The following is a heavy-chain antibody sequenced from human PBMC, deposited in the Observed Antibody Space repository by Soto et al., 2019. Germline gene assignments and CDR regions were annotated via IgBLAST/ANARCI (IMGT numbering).Heavy chain of an antibody. J-gene: IGHJ6*02. V-gene: IGHV1-69*13. Sequence: SVKVSCKASVGTFSSYAISCVRQAPGQGLEWMGGIIPIFGTANYAQKFQGRVTITADESTSTAYMELSSLGSEDTAVYYCARTDSSGPGPYYYYYGMDVWGQGTTVTVSS. CDR1: VGTFSSYA. CDR3: ARTDSSGPGPYYYYYGMDV. CDR2: IIPIFGTA. D-gene: IGHD3-22*01.